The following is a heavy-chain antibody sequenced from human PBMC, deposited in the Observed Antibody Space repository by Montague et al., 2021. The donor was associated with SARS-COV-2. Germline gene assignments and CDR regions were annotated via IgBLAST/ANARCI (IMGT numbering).Heavy chain of an antibody. V-gene: IGHV4-59*01. D-gene: IGHD2-2*01. CDR2: IFSAGAT. Sequence: SETLSLTCTVPGGSMSSYYRSRIRQAQGRAPLRVGYIFSAGATKKNPPLRSRVTISLKTSKNNFTLRLSSVTAADRAVYYCANFRRTQLLLGTLYYGMDVWGQGTTVTVSS. CDR3: ANFRRTQLLLGTLYYGMDV. J-gene: IGHJ6*02. CDR1: GGSMSSYY.